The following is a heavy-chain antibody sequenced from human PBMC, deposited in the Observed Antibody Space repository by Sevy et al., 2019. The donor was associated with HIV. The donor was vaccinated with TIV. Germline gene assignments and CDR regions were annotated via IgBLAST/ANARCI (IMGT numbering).Heavy chain of an antibody. CDR3: ARGSSRYDY. V-gene: IGHV4-31*03. CDR1: GGSISSGGYY. J-gene: IGHJ4*02. D-gene: IGHD2-2*01. CDR2: IYYTGST. Sequence: SETLSLTCTVSGGSISSGGYYWSWIRQHPGKGLEWIGYIYYTGSTDRNPSLKSRMTISVDTSQNQFSLKVTTVTAADTAVYYCARGSSRYDYWGQGTLVTVSS.